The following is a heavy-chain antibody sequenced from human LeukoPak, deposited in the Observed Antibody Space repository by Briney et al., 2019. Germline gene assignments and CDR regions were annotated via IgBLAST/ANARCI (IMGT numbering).Heavy chain of an antibody. CDR2: IYYSGST. CDR1: GGSISSYY. D-gene: IGHD2-21*02. Sequence: SETLSLTCTVSGGSISSYYWSWIRQPPGKGLEWIGYIYYSGSTNYNPSLKSRVTISVDTSKNQFSLKLSSVTAADTAVYYCARWVVTAIPPALHYYYYGMDVWGQGTTVTVSS. CDR3: ARWVVTAIPPALHYYYYGMDV. J-gene: IGHJ6*02. V-gene: IGHV4-59*12.